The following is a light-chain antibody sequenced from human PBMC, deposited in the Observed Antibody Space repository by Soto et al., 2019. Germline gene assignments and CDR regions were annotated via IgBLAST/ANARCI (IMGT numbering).Light chain of an antibody. Sequence: DIQMTQSPSTLSASEGYRVTITYRASQSISRWLAWYQKKPGKPPKLQIYDASRLDGGVPSRFSGSGSGTDFTVNIRSLQTDDFGSDYCQQYNSYPRTSGQGTKVEIK. J-gene: IGKJ1*01. CDR1: QSISRW. CDR3: QQYNSYPRT. CDR2: DAS. V-gene: IGKV1-5*01.